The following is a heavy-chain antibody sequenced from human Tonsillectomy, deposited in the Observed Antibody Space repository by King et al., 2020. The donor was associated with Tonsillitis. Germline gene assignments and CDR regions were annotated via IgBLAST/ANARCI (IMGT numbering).Heavy chain of an antibody. V-gene: IGHV3-30*18. D-gene: IGHD6-13*01. J-gene: IGHJ5*02. CDR3: AKGPIAAAGT. CDR2: ISYDGSNK. CDR1: GFTFSSYG. Sequence: VQLVESGGGVVQPGRSLRLSCAASGFTFSSYGMHWVRQAAGKGLEWVAVISYDGSNKYYADSVKGRFTISRDNSKNTLYLQMNSLRAEDTAVYYCAKGPIAAAGTWGQGTLVTVSS.